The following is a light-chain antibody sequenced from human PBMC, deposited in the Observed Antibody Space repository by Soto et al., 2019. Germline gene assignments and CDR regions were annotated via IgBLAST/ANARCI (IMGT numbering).Light chain of an antibody. J-gene: IGLJ1*01. CDR2: EGS. CDR3: CSYAGSSTLDV. Sequence: QSALTQPASVSGSPGQSITISCTATSSDFGSYNLVSWYQQHPGKAPKLLIYEGSKRPSGVSNRFSGSKSDNTASLTISGLQAEDEADYYCCSYAGSSTLDVFGTGTKLTVL. V-gene: IGLV2-23*01. CDR1: SSDFGSYNL.